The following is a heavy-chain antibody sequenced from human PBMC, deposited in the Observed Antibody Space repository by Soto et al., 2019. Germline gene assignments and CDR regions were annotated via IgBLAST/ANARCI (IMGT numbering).Heavy chain of an antibody. V-gene: IGHV3-33*01. CDR2: IWYDGSNK. CDR1: GFTFSSYG. J-gene: IGHJ6*02. D-gene: IGHD4-17*01. Sequence: QVQLVESGGGVVQPGRSLRLSCAASGFTFSSYGMHWVRQAPGKGLEWVAVIWYDGSNKYYADSVKGRFTISRDNSKNTLYLQMNSLRAEDTAVYYCARARWGDYVPGEEVYYYYGMDVWGQGTTVTVSS. CDR3: ARARWGDYVPGEEVYYYYGMDV.